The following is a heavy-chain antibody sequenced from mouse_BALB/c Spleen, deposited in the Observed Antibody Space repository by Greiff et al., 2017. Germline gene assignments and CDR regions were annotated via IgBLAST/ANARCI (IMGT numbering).Heavy chain of an antibody. Sequence: EVNVVESGGGLVQPGGSLKLSCAASGFTFSSYGMSWVRQTPDKRLELVATINSNGGSTYYPDSVKGRFTISRDNAKNTLYLQMSSLKSEDTAMYYCARDGSGNYEGFAYWGQGTLVTVSA. CDR2: INSNGGST. J-gene: IGHJ3*01. D-gene: IGHD2-1*01. CDR3: ARDGSGNYEGFAY. CDR1: GFTFSSYG. V-gene: IGHV5-6-3*01.